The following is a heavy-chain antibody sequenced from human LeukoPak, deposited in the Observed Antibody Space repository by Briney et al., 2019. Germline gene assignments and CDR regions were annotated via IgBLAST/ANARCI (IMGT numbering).Heavy chain of an antibody. CDR2: MNPNSGNI. CDR3: ARVFIEGATDAFDI. D-gene: IGHD1-26*01. V-gene: IGHV1-8*01. J-gene: IGHJ3*02. CDR1: GYTFTSYD. Sequence: ASVKVSCKASGYTFTSYDINWVRQATGQGLEWRGWMNPNSGNIGDAQKLQGRVTMTRNTSISTAYMELSSLRSDNMAVYYCARVFIEGATDAFDIWGQGTMVTVSS.